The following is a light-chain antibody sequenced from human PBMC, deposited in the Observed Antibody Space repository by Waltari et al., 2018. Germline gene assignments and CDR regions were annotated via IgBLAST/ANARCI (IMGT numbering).Light chain of an antibody. V-gene: IGKV6-21*01. J-gene: IGKJ4*01. CDR1: QDISTS. CDR2: YAS. CDR3: QQSRSFPLT. Sequence: EIVLTQSPDFQSVTPKEKVTITCRASQDISTSLHWYQQKPDQSPKLLIKYASESFSGVPSMFSGSRSETHFTLTINSLEAEDAATYYCQQSRSFPLTFGGGTKVEIK.